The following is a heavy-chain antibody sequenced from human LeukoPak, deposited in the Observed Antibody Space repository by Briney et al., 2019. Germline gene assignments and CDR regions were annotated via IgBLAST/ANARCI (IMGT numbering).Heavy chain of an antibody. V-gene: IGHV4-4*07. CDR3: ARDPIAAAGEHYFDY. J-gene: IGHJ4*02. CDR2: IYTSGST. CDR1: GGSISSYY. D-gene: IGHD6-13*01. Sequence: ETLSLTCTVSGGSISSYYWSWIRQPAGKGLEWIGRIYTSGSTNYNPSLKSRVTISVDTSKNQFSLKLSSVTAADTAVYYCARDPIAAAGEHYFDYWGQGTLVTVSS.